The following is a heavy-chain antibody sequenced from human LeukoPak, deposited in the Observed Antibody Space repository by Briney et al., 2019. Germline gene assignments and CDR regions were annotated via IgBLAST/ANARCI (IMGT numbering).Heavy chain of an antibody. CDR2: LYYNGNS. D-gene: IGHD6-19*01. J-gene: IGHJ5*02. CDR1: GGSISTNSYS. V-gene: IGHV4-39*07. CDR3: ARVYSSGWYQWFDP. Sequence: NPSETLSLTCIVSGGSISTNSYSWGWLRQPPVKGLEWIGTLYYNGNSYYTPSLERRVTITADTSKNQFSLKLNSVTAADTAIYHCARVYSSGWYQWFDPWGQGILVTVSS.